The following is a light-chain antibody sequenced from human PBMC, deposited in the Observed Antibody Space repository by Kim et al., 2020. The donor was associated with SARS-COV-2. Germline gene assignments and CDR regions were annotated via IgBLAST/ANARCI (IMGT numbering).Light chain of an antibody. CDR3: QQYSHWPLT. CDR1: QSVSSN. J-gene: IGKJ4*01. V-gene: IGKV3-15*01. CDR2: GAS. Sequence: EIVLTQSPATLSLSPGERATLSCRASQSVSSNLAWYQQKPGQAPRLLIYGASTRATGIPGRFSGSGSGTEFTLTISSLQSEDFAVYYCQQYSHWPLTFGGGTKLEI.